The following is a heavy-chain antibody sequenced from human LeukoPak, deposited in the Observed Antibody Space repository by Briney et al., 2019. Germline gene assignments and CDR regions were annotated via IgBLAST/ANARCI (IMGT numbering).Heavy chain of an antibody. D-gene: IGHD6-13*01. Sequence: PSETLSLTCAVYGGSFSGYYWSWIRQPPGKGLEWIGEINHSGSTNYNPSLKSRVTISVDTSKNQFSLKLSSVTAADTAAYYCARVRQQLVPAYFDYWGQGTLVTVSS. V-gene: IGHV4-34*01. CDR2: INHSGST. J-gene: IGHJ4*02. CDR3: ARVRQQLVPAYFDY. CDR1: GGSFSGYY.